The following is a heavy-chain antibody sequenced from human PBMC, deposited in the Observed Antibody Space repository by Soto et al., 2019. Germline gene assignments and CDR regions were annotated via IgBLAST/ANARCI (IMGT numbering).Heavy chain of an antibody. Sequence: SETLSLTCAVSGGSISSSNWWSWVRQPPGKGLEWIGEIYHSGSTNYNPSLKSRVTISVDKSKNQFSLKLSSVTAADTAVYYCARFNSGNYYETFDIWGQGTMVTVSS. V-gene: IGHV4-4*02. J-gene: IGHJ3*02. CDR1: GGSISSSNW. CDR3: ARFNSGNYYETFDI. D-gene: IGHD1-26*01. CDR2: IYHSGST.